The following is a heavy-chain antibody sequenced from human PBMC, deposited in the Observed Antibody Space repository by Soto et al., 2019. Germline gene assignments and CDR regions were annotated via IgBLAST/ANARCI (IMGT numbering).Heavy chain of an antibody. J-gene: IGHJ4*02. V-gene: IGHV4-61*03. D-gene: IGHD6-19*01. CDR3: ARGSGSGWTDY. CDR1: GGSVSIGSYY. Sequence: SETLSLTCPFSGGSVSIGSYYWSWIPQPRGKRVEWSGHISYSGTTNYNPSLKRRVTRSVDTSRNHFSLRLSSVTAADTAVYYCARGSGSGWTDYWGQGTLVTVSS. CDR2: ISYSGTT.